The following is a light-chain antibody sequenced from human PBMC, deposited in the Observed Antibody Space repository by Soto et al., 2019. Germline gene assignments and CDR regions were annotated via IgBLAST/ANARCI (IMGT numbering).Light chain of an antibody. J-gene: IGKJ4*01. CDR1: QSISSY. CDR2: AAS. CDR3: QQSYSTPLT. V-gene: IGKV1-39*01. Sequence: DIQMTQSPSSLSASVGDRVTITCRASQSISSYLNWYQQKPGKAPKLLIYAASSLQSGVPSRFSGGESGTDFTLTISSLHPEDFATYYYQQSYSTPLTFGGGTKVEIK.